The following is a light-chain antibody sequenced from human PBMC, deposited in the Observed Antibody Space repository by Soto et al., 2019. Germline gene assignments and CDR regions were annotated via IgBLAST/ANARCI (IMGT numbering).Light chain of an antibody. J-gene: IGKJ4*01. CDR3: MQGAHWQLT. CDR1: QSLGYTDGYTY. Sequence: DVVMTQSPLSLPVTLGQPASISCRSSQSLGYTDGYTYLSWFQQRPGQSPRRLIYKVSNRDSGVPDTLRVSGSRCYFGLKISRVEAEDVGIYYCMQGAHWQLTVGGGAKVDI. CDR2: KVS. V-gene: IGKV2-30*01.